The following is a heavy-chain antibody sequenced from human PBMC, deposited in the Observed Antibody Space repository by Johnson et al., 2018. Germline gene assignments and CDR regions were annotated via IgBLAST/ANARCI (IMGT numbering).Heavy chain of an antibody. J-gene: IGHJ1*01. CDR2: ISWDIGSI. V-gene: IGHV3-9*01. D-gene: IGHD3-22*01. CDR3: ARDIYYDSPGGYFHY. Sequence: VQLVQSGGGLVQPGRSLRLSCAASGFTFDDYAMHWVRQAPGQGLEWVSGISWDIGSIGYADSVKGRFTISRDNAKNSLYLQMNRLRAEDTALYYCARDIYYDSPGGYFHYWGQGTLVTVAS. CDR1: GFTFDDYA.